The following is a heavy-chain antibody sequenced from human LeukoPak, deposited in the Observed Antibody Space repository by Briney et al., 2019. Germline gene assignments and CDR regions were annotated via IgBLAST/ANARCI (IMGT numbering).Heavy chain of an antibody. D-gene: IGHD5-18*01. CDR3: AREPYTAMDYFDY. CDR2: ISSSSSYI. Sequence: GGSLRLSCAASGFTFSSYSMNWVRQAPGKGLEWVSSISSSSSYIYYADSVKGRFTISRDNAKNSLYLQMNSLRAEDTAVYYCAREPYTAMDYFDYWGQGTLVTVSS. V-gene: IGHV3-21*01. CDR1: GFTFSSYS. J-gene: IGHJ4*02.